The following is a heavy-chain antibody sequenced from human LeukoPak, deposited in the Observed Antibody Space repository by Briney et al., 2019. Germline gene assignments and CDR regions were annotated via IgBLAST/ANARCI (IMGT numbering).Heavy chain of an antibody. CDR1: GFTFDDYA. CDR2: ITWNGGSI. CDR3: AKDRSGSYYDAFNI. V-gene: IGHV3-9*01. Sequence: GGSLRLSCAASGFTFDDYAMHWVRQAPGKGLEWVSGITWNGGSIDYAGSVKGRLTISRDNAKNSLYLQMNSLRAEDTALYYCAKDRSGSYYDAFNIWGQGTMVTVSS. D-gene: IGHD1-26*01. J-gene: IGHJ3*02.